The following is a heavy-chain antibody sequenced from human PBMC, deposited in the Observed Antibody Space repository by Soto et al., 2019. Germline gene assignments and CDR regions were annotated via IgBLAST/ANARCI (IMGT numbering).Heavy chain of an antibody. J-gene: IGHJ6*03. CDR1: GFTFSDYY. CDR3: ARADSYGHYYYYYYMDV. D-gene: IGHD5-18*01. Sequence: GGSLRLSCAASGFTFSDYYMSWIRQAPGKGLEWVSYISSSGSTIYYADSVKGRFTISRDNAKNSLYLQMNSLRAEDTAVYYCARADSYGHYYYYYYMDVWGKGTTVTVSS. V-gene: IGHV3-11*01. CDR2: ISSSGSTI.